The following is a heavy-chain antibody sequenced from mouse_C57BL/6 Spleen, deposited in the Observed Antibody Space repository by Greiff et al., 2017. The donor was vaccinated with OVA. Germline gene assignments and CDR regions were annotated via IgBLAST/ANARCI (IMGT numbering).Heavy chain of an antibody. Sequence: QVQLQQPGAELVMPGASVKLSCKASGYTFTSYWMHWVKQRPGQGLEWIGEIDPSDSYTNSNQKFKGKSTLTVDKSSSTAYMQLSSLTSEDSAVYYCARRGYGPLDYWGQGTTLTVSS. CDR1: GYTFTSYW. D-gene: IGHD1-1*02. J-gene: IGHJ2*01. V-gene: IGHV1-69*01. CDR3: ARRGYGPLDY. CDR2: IDPSDSYT.